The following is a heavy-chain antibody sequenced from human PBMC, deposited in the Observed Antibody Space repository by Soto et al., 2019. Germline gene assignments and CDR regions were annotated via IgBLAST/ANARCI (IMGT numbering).Heavy chain of an antibody. V-gene: IGHV1-18*01. CDR1: GYTFTSYG. D-gene: IGHD6-6*01. CDR3: ARDHHPSIAARPYYYYGMDV. J-gene: IGHJ6*02. Sequence: QVQLVQSGAEVKKPGASVKVSCKASGYTFTSYGISWVRQAPGQGLEWMGWISAYNGNTNYAQKLQGRVTMTTDTSTSAAYMELRSLRSDDTAVYYCARDHHPSIAARPYYYYGMDVWGQGTTVTVSS. CDR2: ISAYNGNT.